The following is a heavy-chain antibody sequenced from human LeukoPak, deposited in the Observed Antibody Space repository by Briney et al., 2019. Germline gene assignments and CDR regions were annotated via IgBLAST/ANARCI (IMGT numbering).Heavy chain of an antibody. V-gene: IGHV1-69*04. D-gene: IGHD3-22*01. Sequence: SVKVSCKASGGTFSSYAISWVRQAPGQGLEWMGRIIPILGIANYAQKFQGRVTITADKSTSTAYMELSSLRSEDTAVYYCARSQSYDSSLDYWGQGTLVTVSS. CDR1: GGTFSSYA. CDR2: IIPILGIA. CDR3: ARSQSYDSSLDY. J-gene: IGHJ4*02.